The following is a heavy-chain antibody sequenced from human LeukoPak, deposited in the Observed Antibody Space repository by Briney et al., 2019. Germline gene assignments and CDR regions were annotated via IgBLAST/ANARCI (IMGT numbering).Heavy chain of an antibody. J-gene: IGHJ6*02. V-gene: IGHV3-30*18. D-gene: IGHD6-6*01. Sequence: GRSLRLSCAASGFTFSSYGMHWVRQAPGKGLEWVAVISYDGSNKYYADSVKGRFTISRDNSKNTLYLQMNSLRAEDTAVYYCAKVTAARSYYYNGMDVWGQGTTVTVSS. CDR1: GFTFSSYG. CDR2: ISYDGSNK. CDR3: AKVTAARSYYYNGMDV.